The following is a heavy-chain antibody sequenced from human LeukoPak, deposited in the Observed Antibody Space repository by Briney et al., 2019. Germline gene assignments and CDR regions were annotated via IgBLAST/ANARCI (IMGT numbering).Heavy chain of an antibody. CDR3: ARGTVKYSDGPKTLDYFDY. CDR2: INHSGST. D-gene: IGHD5-18*01. Sequence: PSETLSLTCAVYGGSFSGYYWSWIRQPPGKGLEWIGEINHSGSTNYNPSLMSRPTISVDTSKNQSSLKLSSVSAADTAVYYCARGTVKYSDGPKTLDYFDYWGQGTLVTVSS. CDR1: GGSFSGYY. V-gene: IGHV4-34*01. J-gene: IGHJ4*02.